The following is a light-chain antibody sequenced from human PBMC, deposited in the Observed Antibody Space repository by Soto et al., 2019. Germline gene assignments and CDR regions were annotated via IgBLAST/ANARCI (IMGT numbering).Light chain of an antibody. J-gene: IGLJ2*01. Sequence: QSALTQPSSASGSPGESVTMSCTGTSRDVGAYVYVSWFQQHPGKAPKLLIYEVTKRPSGVPDRLSGSRSGNTASLTVSGLQVEDDAHYYCRAYAGSNKLVFGGGTQLTVL. CDR3: RAYAGSNKLV. V-gene: IGLV2-8*01. CDR1: SRDVGAYVY. CDR2: EVT.